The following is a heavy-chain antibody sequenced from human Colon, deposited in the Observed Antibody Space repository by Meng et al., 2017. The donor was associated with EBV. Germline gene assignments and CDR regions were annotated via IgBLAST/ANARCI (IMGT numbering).Heavy chain of an antibody. J-gene: IGHJ4*02. CDR2: IYHGGNT. CDR1: GASISSNNW. Sequence: QVQLQRAGPGPGEPSGTLSLTCAASGASISSNNWWSWVRQPPGKGLEWIGEIYHGGNTNYNPSLKSRVTISVDRSNDQFSLSLSSVTAADTAVYYCARGNAYNAPSFDYWGQGTLVTASS. CDR3: ARGNAYNAPSFDY. D-gene: IGHD5-24*01. V-gene: IGHV4-4*02.